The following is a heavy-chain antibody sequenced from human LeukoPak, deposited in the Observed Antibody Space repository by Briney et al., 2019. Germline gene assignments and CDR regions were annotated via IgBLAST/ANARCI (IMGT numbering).Heavy chain of an antibody. CDR3: ARAPITSPFYFDS. Sequence: GGSLRLSCTASGFNFDEHGMSWVRQVPGKGLEWVSGINWSGGSTGYADPLRGRFTISRDNAKNSLYLQMDSLRAEDTALYYCARAPITSPFYFDSWGQGTLVTVSS. D-gene: IGHD2-2*01. V-gene: IGHV3-20*04. CDR2: INWSGGST. J-gene: IGHJ4*02. CDR1: GFNFDEHG.